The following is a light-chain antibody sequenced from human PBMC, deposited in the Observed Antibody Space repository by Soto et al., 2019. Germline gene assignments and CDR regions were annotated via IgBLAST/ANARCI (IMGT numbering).Light chain of an antibody. CDR1: DNIAPW. V-gene: IGKV1-5*03. CDR3: QQRSNWPPTWT. Sequence: DIQMTQSPSTLSASVGDRVAITCRASDNIAPWVAWYQQKPGKAPKLLIYKAANLADEVPSRFAGSGSGTDFTLTITRLQPDDFATYYCQQRSNWPPTWTFGQGTKVDIK. J-gene: IGKJ1*01. CDR2: KAA.